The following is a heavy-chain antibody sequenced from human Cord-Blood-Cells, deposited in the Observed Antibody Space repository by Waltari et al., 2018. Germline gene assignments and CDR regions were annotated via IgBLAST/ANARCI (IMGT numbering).Heavy chain of an antibody. Sequence: EVPLVQSGAEVNKPGASLKISCKRSGYRFTSYWLGWVRHMPGKGLEWMGIIYPGDSDTRYSPSFQGQVTISADKSISTAYLQLSSLKASDTAMYYCARGVERHDAFDIWGQGTMVTVSS. V-gene: IGHV5-51*03. CDR1: GYRFTSYW. CDR3: ARGVERHDAFDI. D-gene: IGHD1-1*01. J-gene: IGHJ3*02. CDR2: IYPGDSDT.